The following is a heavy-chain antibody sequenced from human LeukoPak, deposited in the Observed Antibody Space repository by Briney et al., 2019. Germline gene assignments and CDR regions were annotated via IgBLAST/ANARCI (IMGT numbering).Heavy chain of an antibody. J-gene: IGHJ4*02. CDR3: ARAAGHYFDY. CDR1: GFNFKSYC. CDR2: ISSTSSDL. V-gene: IGHV3-21*06. Sequence: PGVSVSLSCAASGFNFKSYCMKWVRQAPAKGLVWVSFISSTSSDLLYADSVKGRFTVSRDNGKNSLYLHMNSPRAGDTAVYYCARAAGHYFDYWGQGSLVTVSS. D-gene: IGHD3-10*01.